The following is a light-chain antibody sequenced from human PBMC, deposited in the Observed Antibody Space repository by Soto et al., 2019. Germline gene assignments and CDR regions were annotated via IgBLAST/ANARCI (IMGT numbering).Light chain of an antibody. CDR1: QSVSSY. CDR2: DAS. V-gene: IGKV3-11*01. J-gene: IGKJ1*01. Sequence: TLSLSPGESATLSCRASQSVSSYLAWYQQKPGQAPRLLIYDASRRATGIPARFSGSGSGTDFTLTISSLEPEDFAVYYCEHSSKWPVTFGQGIKVDIK. CDR3: EHSSKWPVT.